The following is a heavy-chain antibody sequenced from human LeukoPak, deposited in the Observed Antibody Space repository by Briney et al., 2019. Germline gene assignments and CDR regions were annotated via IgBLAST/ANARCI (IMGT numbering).Heavy chain of an antibody. D-gene: IGHD3-22*01. J-gene: IGHJ4*02. CDR1: GGSFSGYY. CDR2: INHSGST. CDR3: ARPSYYYDSSGYSAGSFDY. V-gene: IGHV4-34*01. Sequence: SETLSLTCAVYGGSFSGYYWSWIRQPPGKGLEWIGEINHSGSTNYNPSLKSRVTISVDTSKNQFSLKLSSVTAADTAVYYCARPSYYYDSSGYSAGSFDYWGQGTLVTVSS.